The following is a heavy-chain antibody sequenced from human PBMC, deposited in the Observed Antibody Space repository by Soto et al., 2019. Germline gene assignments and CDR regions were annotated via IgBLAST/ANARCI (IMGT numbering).Heavy chain of an antibody. CDR3: ARGVSDRD. CDR2: IKPDGSEK. CDR1: GFTFSNYW. V-gene: IGHV3-7*04. Sequence: EVQLVESGGGLVQPGGSLRLSCAASGFTFSNYWMSWVRQAPGKGLEWVANIKPDGSEKYYVDSVRGRFTISRDNAKNSLYLQMNSLQVEYTAVYYCARGVSDRDWGQGTLVTVSS. J-gene: IGHJ4*02. D-gene: IGHD2-21*01.